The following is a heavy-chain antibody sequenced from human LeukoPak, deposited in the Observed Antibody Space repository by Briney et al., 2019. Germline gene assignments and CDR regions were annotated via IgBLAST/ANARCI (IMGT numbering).Heavy chain of an antibody. CDR2: IYYSGST. CDR1: GGSISTSSYY. CDR3: ARVATTTYYYYYYMDV. D-gene: IGHD5-12*01. J-gene: IGHJ6*03. V-gene: IGHV4-61*01. Sequence: SETLSLTCTVSGGSISTSSYYWSWIRQPPGKGLEWIGYIYYSGSTNYNPSLKSRVTISVDTSKNQFSLKLSSVTAADTAVYYCARVATTTYYYYYYMDVWGKGTTVTISS.